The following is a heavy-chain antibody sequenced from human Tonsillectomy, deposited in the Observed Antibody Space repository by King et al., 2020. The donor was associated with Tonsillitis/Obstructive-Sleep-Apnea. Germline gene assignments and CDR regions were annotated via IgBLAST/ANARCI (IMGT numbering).Heavy chain of an antibody. CDR3: TREARIAPYGMDV. V-gene: IGHV3-49*04. CDR1: GFTFGDYA. Sequence: VQLVESGGGLVQPGRSLKLSCTVSGFTFGDYAVSWVRQAPGKGLEWVSFIRSKRYGGTIEYAASVKDRFTISRDDSKSIAYLQMDSLKTEDTAVYYCTREARIAPYGMDVWGQGTTVTVSS. J-gene: IGHJ6*02. D-gene: IGHD3-22*01. CDR2: IRSKRYGGTI.